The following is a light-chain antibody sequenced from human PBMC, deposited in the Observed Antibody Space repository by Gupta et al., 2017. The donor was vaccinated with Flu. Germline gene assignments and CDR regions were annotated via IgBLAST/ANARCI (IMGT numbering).Light chain of an antibody. CDR3: QSSESSGDYEV. CDR1: ALGKKC. Sequence: GTGGALGKKCASWSPPTPGHAPVLMIYEKSRRHSATPARFSGSTSATTVTLTISGVQAEDEADYYCQSSESSGDYEVFGGGTKLTVL. J-gene: IGLJ2*01. V-gene: IGLV3-25*03. CDR2: EKS.